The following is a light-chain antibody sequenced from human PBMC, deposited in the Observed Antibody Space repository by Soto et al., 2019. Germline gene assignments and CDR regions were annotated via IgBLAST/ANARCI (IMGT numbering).Light chain of an antibody. Sequence: EIVMTQSPATLSVSPGERATLSCRASQSVSSNLAWYQQKPGQAPRLLIYGASTRATGIPARFSGSGSGTEFTLPISSLQSEDFAVYYCQHYHNWPRTFGQGTKVEI. J-gene: IGKJ1*01. V-gene: IGKV3-15*01. CDR2: GAS. CDR1: QSVSSN. CDR3: QHYHNWPRT.